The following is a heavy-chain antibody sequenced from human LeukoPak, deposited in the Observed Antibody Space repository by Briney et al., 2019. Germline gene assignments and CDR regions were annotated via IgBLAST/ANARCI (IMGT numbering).Heavy chain of an antibody. CDR1: GYTLTDLS. J-gene: IGHJ4*02. Sequence: GASVKVSCKVSGYTLTDLSMHWVRQAPGKGLEWLGGFDPEDGETIYAQKFQGRVTMTEDTSTDTAYMELSSLRSEHTAVYYCATDTPGDILPGSGTERPFDSWGQGTLVTVSS. D-gene: IGHD3-9*01. CDR3: ATDTPGDILPGSGTERPFDS. CDR2: FDPEDGET. V-gene: IGHV1-24*01.